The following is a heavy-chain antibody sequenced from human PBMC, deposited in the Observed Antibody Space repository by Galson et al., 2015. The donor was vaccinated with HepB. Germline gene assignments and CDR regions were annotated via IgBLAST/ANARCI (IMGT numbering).Heavy chain of an antibody. J-gene: IGHJ4*02. CDR1: GFTVSSNY. CDR2: IYTSGST. V-gene: IGHV3-66*01. CDR3: AKVDIVATIEVGDY. D-gene: IGHD5-12*01. Sequence: SLRLSCAASGFTVSSNYVSWVRQAPEKGLEWVSVIYTSGSTYYADSVKGKFTISRDNSKNTLYLQMNSLRAEDTAVYYCAKVDIVATIEVGDYWGQGTLVTVSS.